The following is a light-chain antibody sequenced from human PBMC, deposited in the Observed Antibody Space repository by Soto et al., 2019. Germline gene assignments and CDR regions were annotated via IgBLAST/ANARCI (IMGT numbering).Light chain of an antibody. Sequence: VLTLSPVTVSLSPRERATLSCRASQSVRSNYLAWYQQQPGQAPRLLIYDASSRATGIPDRFSGSGSGTDFTLTISRLEPEDFAVYYCQQYGSSPWTSCQGT. J-gene: IGKJ1*01. CDR3: QQYGSSPWT. V-gene: IGKV3-20*01. CDR2: DAS. CDR1: QSVRSNY.